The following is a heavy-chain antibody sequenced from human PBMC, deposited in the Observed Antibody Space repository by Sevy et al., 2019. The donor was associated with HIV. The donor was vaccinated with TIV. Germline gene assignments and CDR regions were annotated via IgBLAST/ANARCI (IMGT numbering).Heavy chain of an antibody. D-gene: IGHD2-2*01. CDR2: IYHSGST. Sequence: SETLSLTCAVSGYSISSGYYWGWIRQPPGKGLEWIGSIYHSGSTYYNPSLKSRVTISVDTSKNQFSLKLSSVTAADTAVYYCASPAPRYCSSTSCSLDYWGQGTLVTVSS. CDR3: ASPAPRYCSSTSCSLDY. CDR1: GYSISSGYY. J-gene: IGHJ4*02. V-gene: IGHV4-38-2*01.